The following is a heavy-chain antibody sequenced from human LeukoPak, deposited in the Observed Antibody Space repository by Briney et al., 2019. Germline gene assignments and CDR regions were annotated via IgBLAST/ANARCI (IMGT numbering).Heavy chain of an antibody. J-gene: IGHJ3*02. Sequence: SETLSLTCTVSGGSISSYYWSWIRQPAGKGLEWIGRIYTSGSTNYNPSLKSRVTMSVDTSKNQFSLKLSSVTAADTAVYYCARGRRRIQLWFYHDAFDIWSQGTMVTVSS. V-gene: IGHV4-4*07. D-gene: IGHD5-18*01. CDR2: IYTSGST. CDR3: ARGRRRIQLWFYHDAFDI. CDR1: GGSISSYY.